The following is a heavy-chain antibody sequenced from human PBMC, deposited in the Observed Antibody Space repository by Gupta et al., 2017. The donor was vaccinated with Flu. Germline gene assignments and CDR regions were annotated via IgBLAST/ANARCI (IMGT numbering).Heavy chain of an antibody. CDR3: ARDRVSRSNYGDYDYYYYGMDV. V-gene: IGHV3-11*05. D-gene: IGHD4-17*01. CDR1: GFTFSDYY. J-gene: IGHJ6*02. Sequence: QVQLVESGGGLVKPGGSLRLSCAASGFTFSDYYMSWIRQAPGKGLEWVSYISSSSSYTNYADSVKGRFTISRDNAKNSLYLQMNSLRAEDTAVYYCARDRVSRSNYGDYDYYYYGMDVWGQGTTVTVSS. CDR2: ISSSSSYT.